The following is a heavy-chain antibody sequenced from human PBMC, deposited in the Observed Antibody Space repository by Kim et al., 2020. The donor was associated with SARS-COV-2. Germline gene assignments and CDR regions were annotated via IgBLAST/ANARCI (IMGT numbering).Heavy chain of an antibody. CDR3: ASEGRRRFDW. D-gene: IGHD2-15*01. CDR2: I. V-gene: IGHV3-21*06. Sequence: IFAADTVKCRFTISRDKTKNSLYLQMNSLRAEDTDVYYCASEGRRRFDWWGQGTLVTVSS. J-gene: IGHJ4*02.